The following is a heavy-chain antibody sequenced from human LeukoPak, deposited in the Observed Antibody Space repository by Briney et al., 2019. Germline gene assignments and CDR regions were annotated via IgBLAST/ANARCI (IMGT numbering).Heavy chain of an antibody. D-gene: IGHD6-6*01. CDR1: GGTFSSYA. V-gene: IGHV1-69*05. J-gene: IGHJ6*03. CDR2: IIPIFGTA. Sequence: ASVKVSCKASGGTFSSYAISWVRQAPGQGLEWMGGIIPIFGTANYAQKFQGRVTITTDGSTSTAYMELSSLRSEDTAVYYCARGVVAARSGPYYYYYYYMDVWGKGTTVTVSS. CDR3: ARGVVAARSGPYYYYYYYMDV.